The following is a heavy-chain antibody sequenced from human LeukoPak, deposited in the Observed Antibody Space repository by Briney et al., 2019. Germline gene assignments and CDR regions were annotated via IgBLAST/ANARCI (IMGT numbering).Heavy chain of an antibody. CDR1: GYTFTSYY. Sequence: GASVKVSCKASGYTFTSYYMHWVRQAPGQGLKWMGIINPSGGSTSYAQKFQGRVTMTRDTSTSTVYMELSSLRSEDTAVYYCARGLPIYYDSSGPLDYWGQGTLVTVSS. CDR2: INPSGGST. V-gene: IGHV1-46*01. D-gene: IGHD3-22*01. J-gene: IGHJ4*02. CDR3: ARGLPIYYDSSGPLDY.